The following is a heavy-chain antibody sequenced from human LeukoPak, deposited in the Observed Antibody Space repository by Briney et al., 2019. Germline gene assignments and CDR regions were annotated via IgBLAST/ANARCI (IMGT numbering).Heavy chain of an antibody. D-gene: IGHD7-27*01. J-gene: IGHJ4*02. Sequence: SETLSLTCTVSGGSISSYYWSWIRQPPGKGLEWIGYIYYSGSTNYNPSLKSRVTISVDTSKNQFSLKLSSVTAADTAVYYCARLTGDGPFDYWGQGTLVTVSS. CDR2: IYYSGST. V-gene: IGHV4-59*08. CDR3: ARLTGDGPFDY. CDR1: GGSISSYY.